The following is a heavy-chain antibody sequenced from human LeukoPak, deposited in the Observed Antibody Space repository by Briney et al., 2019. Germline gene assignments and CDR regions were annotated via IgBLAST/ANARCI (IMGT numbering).Heavy chain of an antibody. J-gene: IGHJ4*02. Sequence: PSQTLSLTCTVSGGSISSGSYHWSWIRQPAGKGLEWIGRVYTSGSTNYNPSLKSRVTISVDTSKNQFSLKLSSVTAADTAVYYCARGSYSSGWSPGYYFDYWGQGTLVTVSS. CDR3: ARGSYSSGWSPGYYFDY. D-gene: IGHD6-19*01. CDR2: VYTSGST. CDR1: GGSISSGSYH. V-gene: IGHV4-61*02.